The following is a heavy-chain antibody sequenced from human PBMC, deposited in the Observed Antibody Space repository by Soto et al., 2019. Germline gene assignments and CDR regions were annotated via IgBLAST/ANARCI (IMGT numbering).Heavy chain of an antibody. CDR1: GYTLTELS. V-gene: IGHV1-24*01. CDR2: FDPEDGET. D-gene: IGHD2-21*02. CDR3: ATIFGGDPDVSWFDP. J-gene: IGHJ5*02. Sequence: ASVKVSCKVSGYTLTELSMHWVRQAPGKGLEWMGGFDPEDGETIYAQKFQGRVTMTEDTSTDTAYMELSSLRSEDTAVYYCATIFGGDPDVSWFDPWGQGTLVTVSS.